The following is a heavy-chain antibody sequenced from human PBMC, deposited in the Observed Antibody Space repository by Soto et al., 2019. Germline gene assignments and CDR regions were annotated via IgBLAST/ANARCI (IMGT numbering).Heavy chain of an antibody. V-gene: IGHV4-59*08. J-gene: IGHJ4*02. Sequence: QVQLQESGPGLVKPSETLSLTCSVSGGSTSDNYWSWIRQPPGKGLEWIGYIYYSGSTNYNPSLKSRVTIPVDTSRNQFSLRLNSVTAADTAVYYCARLGGYYQALDSWGQGTLVTVSS. CDR3: ARLGGYYQALDS. CDR2: IYYSGST. CDR1: GGSTSDNY. D-gene: IGHD3-3*01.